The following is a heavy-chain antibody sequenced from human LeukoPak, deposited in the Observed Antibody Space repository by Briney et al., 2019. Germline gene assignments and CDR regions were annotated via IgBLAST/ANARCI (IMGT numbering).Heavy chain of an antibody. Sequence: SETLSLTCTVSGGSISSYYWSWIRQPPGKGLEWIGYIYYSGSTNYNPSLESRVTISVDTSKNQFSLKLSSVTAADTAVYYCARGVTPNGYFDYWGQGTLVTVSS. J-gene: IGHJ4*02. CDR3: ARGVTPNGYFDY. CDR1: GGSISSYY. V-gene: IGHV4-59*01. D-gene: IGHD2-21*02. CDR2: IYYSGST.